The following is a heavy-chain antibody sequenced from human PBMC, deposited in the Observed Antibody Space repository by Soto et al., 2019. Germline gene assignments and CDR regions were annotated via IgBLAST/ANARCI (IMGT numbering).Heavy chain of an antibody. CDR3: ARTCSGGSCSSDY. D-gene: IGHD2-15*01. J-gene: IGHJ4*02. CDR1: GGSISSGGYY. CDR2: IYYSGST. V-gene: IGHV4-31*03. Sequence: SETLSLTCTVSGGSISSGGYYWSWIRQHPGKGLEWIGYIYYSGSTYYNPSLKSRVTISVDTSKNQFSLKLSSVTAADTAVYYCARTCSGGSCSSDYWGQGTLVTVSS.